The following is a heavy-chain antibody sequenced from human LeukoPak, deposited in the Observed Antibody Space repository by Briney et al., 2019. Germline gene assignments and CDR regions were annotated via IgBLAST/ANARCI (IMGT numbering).Heavy chain of an antibody. CDR3: ARVIAVAGHDAFDI. V-gene: IGHV1-18*01. Sequence: GASVKVSCKASGYTFTSYGISWVRQAPGQGLEWMGWISAYNGNTNYARKLQGRVTMTTDTSTSTAYMELRSLRSDDTAVYYCARVIAVAGHDAFDIWGQGTMVTVSS. D-gene: IGHD6-19*01. CDR2: ISAYNGNT. J-gene: IGHJ3*02. CDR1: GYTFTSYG.